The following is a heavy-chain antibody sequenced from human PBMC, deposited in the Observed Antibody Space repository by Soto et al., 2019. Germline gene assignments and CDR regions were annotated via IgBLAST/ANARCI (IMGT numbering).Heavy chain of an antibody. Sequence: ASVKVSCKASGGTFSSYTISWVRQAPGQGLEWMGRIIPILGIANYAQKFQGRVTITADKSTSTAYMELSSLRSEDTAVYYCAIHDYGDYAGTNFDYWGQGTLVTVSS. D-gene: IGHD4-17*01. CDR1: GGTFSSYT. V-gene: IGHV1-69*02. CDR3: AIHDYGDYAGTNFDY. CDR2: IIPILGIA. J-gene: IGHJ4*02.